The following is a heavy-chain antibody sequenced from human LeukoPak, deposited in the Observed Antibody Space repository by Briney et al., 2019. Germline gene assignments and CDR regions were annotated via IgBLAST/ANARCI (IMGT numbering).Heavy chain of an antibody. CDR1: GGSFSGYY. CDR3: ASSPDDYGDYAAGNWFDP. J-gene: IGHJ5*02. V-gene: IGHV4-34*01. Sequence: PSETLSLTCAVYGGSFSGYYWSWIRQPPGKGLEWIGSIYYSGNTFYNPSLQSRVTISVDTSKNQFSLKLNSVTAADTAVYYCASSPDDYGDYAAGNWFDPWGQGTLVTVSS. D-gene: IGHD4-17*01. CDR2: IYYSGNT.